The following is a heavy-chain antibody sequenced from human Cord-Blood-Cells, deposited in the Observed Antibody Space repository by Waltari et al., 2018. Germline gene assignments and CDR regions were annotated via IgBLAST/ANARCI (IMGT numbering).Heavy chain of an antibody. V-gene: IGHV3-48*01. CDR2: ISSSSSTI. CDR1: GFTFSSYS. Sequence: EVQLVESGGGLVQPGGSLRLSCAASGFTFSSYSMNWVRQAPGKGLGWFSYISSSSSTIYYADSVKGRFTISRDNAKNSLYLQMNSLRAEDTAVYYCAGLRGGGGSYFDYWGQGTLVTVSS. D-gene: IGHD3-16*01. CDR3: AGLRGGGGSYFDY. J-gene: IGHJ4*02.